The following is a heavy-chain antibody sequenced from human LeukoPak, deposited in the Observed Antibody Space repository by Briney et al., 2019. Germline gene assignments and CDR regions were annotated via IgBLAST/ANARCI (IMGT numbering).Heavy chain of an antibody. CDR1: GFTVSSNY. CDR2: IYSGGST. CDR3: ARDTIFGVGPGY. V-gene: IGHV3-53*01. J-gene: IGHJ4*02. D-gene: IGHD3-3*01. Sequence: GGSLRLSCAASGFTVSSNYMSWVRQAPGKGLEWVSAIYSGGSTYYADSVKGRFTISRDNSKNTLYLQMNSLRAEDTAVYYCARDTIFGVGPGYWGQGTLVTVSS.